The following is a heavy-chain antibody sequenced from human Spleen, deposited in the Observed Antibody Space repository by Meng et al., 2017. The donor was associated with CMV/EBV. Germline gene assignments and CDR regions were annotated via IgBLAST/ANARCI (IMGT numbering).Heavy chain of an antibody. CDR1: GGSISSSSYS. D-gene: IGHD1-26*01. CDR2: IYHSGNT. J-gene: IGHJ4*02. Sequence: SETLSLTCTVSGGSISSSSYSWGWIRQPPGKGLEWIATIYHSGNTYYNPSLKSRVTISVDTSKNQFSLSLSSVTAADTAVYYCARRHSETYAFWGQGTLVTVSS. CDR3: ARRHSETYAF. V-gene: IGHV4-39*01.